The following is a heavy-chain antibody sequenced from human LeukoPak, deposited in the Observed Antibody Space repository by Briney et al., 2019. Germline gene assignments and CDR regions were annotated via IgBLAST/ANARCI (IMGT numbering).Heavy chain of an antibody. V-gene: IGHV1-69*13. J-gene: IGHJ4*02. D-gene: IGHD3-10*01. CDR2: IIPIFGTA. Sequence: VASVKVSCKASGGTFSSYAISWVRQAPGQGLEWMGGIIPIFGTANYAQKFQGRVTITADESTSTAYMELSSLRSEDTAVYYCARASPQGSYFDYWGQGTLVTVSS. CDR1: GGTFSSYA. CDR3: ARASPQGSYFDY.